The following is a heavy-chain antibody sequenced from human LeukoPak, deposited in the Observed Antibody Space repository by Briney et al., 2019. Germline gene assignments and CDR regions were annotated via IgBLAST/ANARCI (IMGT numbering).Heavy chain of an antibody. V-gene: IGHV4-59*01. CDR2: IYYSGST. J-gene: IGHJ6*02. CDR3: ARESSCSSTSCYPHKYYYGMDV. Sequence: SETLSLTCTVSGGSISSYYWSWIRQPPGKGLEWIGYIYYSGSTNYNPSLKSRVTISVDTSKNQFSLKLSSVTAADTAVYYCARESSCSSTSCYPHKYYYGMDVWGQGTTVTVSS. D-gene: IGHD2-2*01. CDR1: GGSISSYY.